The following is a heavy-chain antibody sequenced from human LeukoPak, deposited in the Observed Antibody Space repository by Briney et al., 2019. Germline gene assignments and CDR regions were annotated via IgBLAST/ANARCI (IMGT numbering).Heavy chain of an antibody. J-gene: IGHJ4*02. CDR3: AREILAPGKTHDY. CDR1: GFDFNTS. CDR2: ISGSSEYM. V-gene: IGHV3-21*01. Sequence: PGGSLRLSCAASGFDFNTSMDWVRQTPGKGLEWVPSISGSSEYMYYADSVKGRFTISRDNAKNTLFLQINSLRAEDTAVYYCAREILAPGKTHDYWGQGTLVTVSS.